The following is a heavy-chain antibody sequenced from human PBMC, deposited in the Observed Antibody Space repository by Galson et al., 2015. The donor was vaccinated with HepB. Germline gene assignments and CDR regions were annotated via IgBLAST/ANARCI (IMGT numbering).Heavy chain of an antibody. CDR3: ARGLTTVTTTILCAYGMVV. V-gene: IGHV1-46*03. Sequence: SVKVSCKASGYTFTSYYMHWVRQAPGEGIEWMGIMNTRGGRRSYAQKFQGRVTMTRDTSTSTEYMELSSLRSEDTAVYYCARGLTTVTTTILCAYGMVVWGQGTTVTVSS. CDR1: GYTFTSYY. CDR2: MNTRGGRR. D-gene: IGHD4-17*01. J-gene: IGHJ6*02.